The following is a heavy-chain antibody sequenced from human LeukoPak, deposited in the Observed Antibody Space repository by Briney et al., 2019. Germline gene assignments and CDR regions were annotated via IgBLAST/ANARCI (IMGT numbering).Heavy chain of an antibody. V-gene: IGHV1-18*01. D-gene: IGHD6-19*01. CDR3: ARVAGVYSSVWYFVARQPDY. CDR2: ISAYNGNT. CDR1: GYTFTSYG. J-gene: IGHJ4*02. Sequence: ASVKVSCKASGYTFTSYGISWVRQAPGQGLEWMGWISAYNGNTNYAQKLQGRVTMTTDTSTSTAYMELRSLRSDDTAVYYCARVAGVYSSVWYFVARQPDYWGQGTLVTVSS.